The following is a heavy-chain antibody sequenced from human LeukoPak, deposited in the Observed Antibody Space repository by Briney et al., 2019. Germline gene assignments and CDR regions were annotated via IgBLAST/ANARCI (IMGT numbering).Heavy chain of an antibody. CDR2: IYHNGST. D-gene: IGHD3-10*01. CDR3: ARAEYYYGSGSYDS. V-gene: IGHV4-30-4*07. J-gene: IGHJ4*02. CDR1: GGSISSGGYS. Sequence: PSETLSLTCAVSGGSISSGGYSWSWIRQPPGKGLEWIGYIYHNGSTYYNPSLKSRVTIPEDTSKNQFSLKLSSVTAADTAVYYCARAEYYYGSGSYDSWGQGTLVTVSS.